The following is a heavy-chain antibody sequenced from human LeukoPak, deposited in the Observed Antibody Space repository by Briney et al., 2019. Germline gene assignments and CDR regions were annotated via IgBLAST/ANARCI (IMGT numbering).Heavy chain of an antibody. V-gene: IGHV4-59*01. CDR3: ARSVGAWDVFDV. D-gene: IGHD3-10*01. Sequence: SETLSLTCIVSGASMDKYYWSWIREPPGKGLECIGYIYYSGGPNYNPSLKSRVTISIDTSQNQFSLKLTSATAADTAVYYCARSVGAWDVFDVWGRGTMVTVSP. CDR1: GASMDKYY. CDR2: IYYSGGP. J-gene: IGHJ3*01.